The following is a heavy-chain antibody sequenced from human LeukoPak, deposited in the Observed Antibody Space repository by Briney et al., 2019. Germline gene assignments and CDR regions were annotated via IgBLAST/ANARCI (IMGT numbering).Heavy chain of an antibody. CDR1: GGSISSYY. J-gene: IGHJ6*03. Sequence: SSETLSLTCTVSGGSISSYYWSWIWQPPGKGLEWIGYIYYSGSTNYNPSLKSRVTISVDTSKNQFSLKLSSVTAADTAVYYCARTEASNSYYYYYYMDVWGKGTTVTVSS. CDR3: ARTEASNSYYYYYYMDV. V-gene: IGHV4-59*01. D-gene: IGHD4-11*01. CDR2: IYYSGST.